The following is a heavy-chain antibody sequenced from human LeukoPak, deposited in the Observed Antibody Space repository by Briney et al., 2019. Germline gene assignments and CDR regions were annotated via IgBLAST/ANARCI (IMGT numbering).Heavy chain of an antibody. CDR1: GFTFNSYW. CDR2: IKQGGSEK. J-gene: IGHJ4*02. V-gene: IGHV3-7*01. Sequence: PGGSLRLSCAASGFTFNSYWMSWVRQAPGKGLEWVANIKQGGSEKYYVDSVKGRFTISRDNAKNSLYLQMNSLRAEDTAVYYCARDFRITMIRSDYWGQGTLVTVSS. CDR3: ARDFRITMIRSDY. D-gene: IGHD3-22*01.